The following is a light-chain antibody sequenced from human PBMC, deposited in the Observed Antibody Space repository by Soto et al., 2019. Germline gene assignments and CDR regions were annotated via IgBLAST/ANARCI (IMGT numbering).Light chain of an antibody. J-gene: IGKJ4*01. V-gene: IGKV3-20*01. CDR3: QQYGSSPT. CDR1: QSISGSD. Sequence: PSTGTGSFSPVELAPFSFIARQSISGSDLAWYQHRPGQPPRLLIYATSSRATGTPDRFTGGGAGTGFTLTISRLEPEDSAVYYRQQYGSSPTCGRGTPGDIK. CDR2: ATS.